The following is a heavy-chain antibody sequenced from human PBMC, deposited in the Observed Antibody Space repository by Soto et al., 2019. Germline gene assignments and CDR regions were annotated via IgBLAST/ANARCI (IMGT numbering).Heavy chain of an antibody. CDR3: ARDQGGQSGNFIFDN. D-gene: IGHD1-26*01. CDR1: GFVFSDYV. Sequence: LRLSCAASGFVFSDYVIHWVRQAPGRGLDWVAGIWYHGRDIFYTDSVKGRFTISRDNSKNMLCLQMNSLRAEDTAVYYCARDQGGQSGNFIFDNWGQGTLVTVSS. J-gene: IGHJ4*02. CDR2: IWYHGRDI. V-gene: IGHV3-33*01.